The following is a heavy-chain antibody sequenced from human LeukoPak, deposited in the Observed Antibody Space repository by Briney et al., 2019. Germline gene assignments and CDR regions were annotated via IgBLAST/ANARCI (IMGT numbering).Heavy chain of an antibody. CDR2: ISGSGGST. CDR1: GFTFSSYA. J-gene: IGHJ4*02. D-gene: IGHD6-13*01. V-gene: IGHV3-23*01. Sequence: GGSLRLSCADSGFTFSSYAMSWVRQAPGKGLEWVSAISGSGGSTYYADSVKGRFTISRDNSKNTLYLEITSLRPEDTAVYYCAKDSTTWSFDYWGQGSLVTVSS. CDR3: AKDSTTWSFDY.